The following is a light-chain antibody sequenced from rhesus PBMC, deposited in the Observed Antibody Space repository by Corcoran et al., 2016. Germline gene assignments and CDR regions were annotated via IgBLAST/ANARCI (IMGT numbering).Light chain of an antibody. J-gene: IGKJ1*01. Sequence: DIQMTQSPSSLSASVGDKVTITCRASQDISSWLSWYQLKPGKAPKLLIYAASSLQSGVPLRFSGSGSGTDYPLTLSRLQPEDFANYSCQQGCETPWTFGQGTKVEIK. CDR1: QDISSW. CDR3: QQGCETPWT. V-gene: IGKV1-18*01. CDR2: AAS.